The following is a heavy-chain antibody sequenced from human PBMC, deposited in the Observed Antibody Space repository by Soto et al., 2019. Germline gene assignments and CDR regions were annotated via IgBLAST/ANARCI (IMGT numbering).Heavy chain of an antibody. V-gene: IGHV3-23*01. CDR3: VKGFWGDY. CDR2: VSGGGIT. J-gene: IGHJ4*02. D-gene: IGHD3-16*01. Sequence: EVQLLESGGGPVQPGGSLRLSCSASGFTFSSHDMIWVRQAPGKGLEWVSGVSGGGITSYADSEKGRFTISRDKSRNTLYLQMNSLRVEDTAVYYCVKGFWGDYWGQGTLVTVSS. CDR1: GFTFSSHD.